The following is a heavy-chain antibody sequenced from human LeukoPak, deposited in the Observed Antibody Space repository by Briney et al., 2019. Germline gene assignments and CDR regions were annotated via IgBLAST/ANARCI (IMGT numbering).Heavy chain of an antibody. J-gene: IGHJ4*02. CDR1: RFTLSGFSFSNYG. Sequence: GGSLRLSCAASRFTLSGFSFSNYGMHWVRQAPGKGLEWVAFIRYDGSNKYYADSVKGRFTISRDNSKNTLYLRMNSLRAEDTAVFYCAKDMGSGWYRANFDYWGQGTLVTVSS. CDR2: IRYDGSNK. D-gene: IGHD6-19*01. V-gene: IGHV3-30*02. CDR3: AKDMGSGWYRANFDY.